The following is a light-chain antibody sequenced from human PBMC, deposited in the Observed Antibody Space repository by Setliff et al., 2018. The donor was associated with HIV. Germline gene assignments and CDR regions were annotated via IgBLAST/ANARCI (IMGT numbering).Light chain of an antibody. V-gene: IGLV2-14*03. CDR2: DVI. J-gene: IGLJ1*01. CDR1: SSDVGGYYS. CDR3: SSYTTSSTLYV. Sequence: QSALAQPASVSGSPGQSITISCTGISSDVGGYYSVSWYQKHPGKAPKLMIYDVINRPSGVSNRFSGSRSGNTASLTISGLQLEDEADYYCSSYTTSSTLYVFGPGTKVTVL.